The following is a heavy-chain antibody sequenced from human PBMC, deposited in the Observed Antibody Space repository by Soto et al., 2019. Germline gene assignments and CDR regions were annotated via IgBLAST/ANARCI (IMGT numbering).Heavy chain of an antibody. CDR2: IYYSGST. CDR3: ARDYFDSSDYTTNWFDP. Sequence: SETLSLTCTVSGGSISSYYWSWIRQPPGKGLEWIGYIYYSGSTNYNPSLKSRVTISVDTSKNQFSLKLTSVTAADTALYYCARDYFDSSDYTTNWFDPWGQGTLVTVSS. CDR1: GGSISSYY. J-gene: IGHJ5*02. D-gene: IGHD3-22*01. V-gene: IGHV4-59*08.